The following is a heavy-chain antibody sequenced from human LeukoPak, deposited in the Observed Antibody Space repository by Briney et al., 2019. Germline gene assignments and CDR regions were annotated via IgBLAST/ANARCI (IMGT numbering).Heavy chain of an antibody. CDR2: INWDGAST. CDR3: ARDSFSGSSLDY. D-gene: IGHD1-26*01. Sequence: PGGSLRLSCAASGFTFDEYGMGWVRQAPGKGLEWVSSINWDGASTAYADSVQGRFTISRDNAKNSLHLQIKSLRAEDTALYYCARDSFSGSSLDYWGRGTLVTVSS. J-gene: IGHJ4*02. V-gene: IGHV3-20*04. CDR1: GFTFDEYG.